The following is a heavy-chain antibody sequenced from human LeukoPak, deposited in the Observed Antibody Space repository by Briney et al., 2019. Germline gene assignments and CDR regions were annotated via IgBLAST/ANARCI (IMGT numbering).Heavy chain of an antibody. CDR3: ARVPGSSWYNDWFDP. CDR2: IYYSGST. D-gene: IGHD6-13*01. V-gene: IGHV4-59*01. Sequence: SETLSLTCTVSGGSISSYYWSWIRQPPGKGLEWIGYIYYSGSTNYNPSLKSRVTISVDTSKNQFSLKLSSVTAADTAVYYCARVPGSSWYNDWFDPWGQGTLVTVSS. CDR1: GGSISSYY. J-gene: IGHJ5*02.